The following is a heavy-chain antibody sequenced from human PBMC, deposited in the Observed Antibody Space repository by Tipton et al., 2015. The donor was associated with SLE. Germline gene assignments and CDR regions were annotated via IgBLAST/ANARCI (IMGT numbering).Heavy chain of an antibody. CDR3: ARGREWNWSPYYMDV. J-gene: IGHJ6*03. Sequence: TLSLTCTVSGDSVKSRYWIWVRQPAGRGLEWLAYRFHDGNINYNPSLKTPLTMSVDTSRDPFSLTLNSVTAADTGIYYCARGREWNWSPYYMDVWGKGTTVTVSS. CDR1: GDSVKSRY. D-gene: IGHD1-1*01. V-gene: IGHV4-59*02. CDR2: RFHDGNI.